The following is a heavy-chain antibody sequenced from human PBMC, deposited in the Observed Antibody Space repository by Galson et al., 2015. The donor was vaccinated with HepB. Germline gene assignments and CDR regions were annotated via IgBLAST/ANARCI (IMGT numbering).Heavy chain of an antibody. CDR3: ARDWAFRDVTVDWPRNDY. CDR1: GYTFNSYG. Sequence: SVKVSCKASGYTFNSYGVSWVRQAPRQGLEWTGWISGNNGKTNYAPKFRGRVDMTIDTATTTAYMEVTGLTSDDTAVYYCARDWAFRDVTVDWPRNDYWGQGTLVTVSS. J-gene: IGHJ4*02. CDR2: ISGNNGKT. V-gene: IGHV1-18*01. D-gene: IGHD3/OR15-3a*01.